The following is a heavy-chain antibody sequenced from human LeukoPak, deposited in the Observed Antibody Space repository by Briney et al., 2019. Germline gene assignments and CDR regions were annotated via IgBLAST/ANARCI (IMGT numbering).Heavy chain of an antibody. CDR3: ARNYDFWSGYFDWYFDL. Sequence: GGSLRLSCAASGFTFSSYSMNWVRQAPGKGLEWVSSISSSSSYIYYADSLKGRFTISRDNAKNSLYLQMNRLRAEDTAVYYCARNYDFWSGYFDWYFDLWGRGTLVTVSS. CDR1: GFTFSSYS. CDR2: ISSSSSYI. J-gene: IGHJ2*01. V-gene: IGHV3-21*01. D-gene: IGHD3-3*01.